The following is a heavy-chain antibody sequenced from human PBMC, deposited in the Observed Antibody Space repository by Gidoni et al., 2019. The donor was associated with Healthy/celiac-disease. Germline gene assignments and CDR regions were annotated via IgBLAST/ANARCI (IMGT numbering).Heavy chain of an antibody. CDR2: INAGNGNT. CDR3: ARDLGGDDFDY. V-gene: IGHV1-3*01. D-gene: IGHD3-16*01. J-gene: IGHJ4*02. Sequence: QVQLVQSGAEVKKPGASVKVSCKASGYTFTSYAMHWVRQAPGQRLEWMGWINAGNGNTKYSQKFQGRVTITRDTSASTAYMELSSLRSEDTAVYYCARDLGGDDFDYWGQGTLVTVSS. CDR1: GYTFTSYA.